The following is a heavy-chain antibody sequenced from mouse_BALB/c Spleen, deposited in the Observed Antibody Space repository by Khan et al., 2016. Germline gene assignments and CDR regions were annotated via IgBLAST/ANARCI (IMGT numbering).Heavy chain of an antibody. CDR2: ISYSGST. J-gene: IGHJ4*01. CDR1: GYSITSDYA. Sequence: EVQLQESGPGLVKPSQSLSLTCTVTGYSITSDYAWNWIRQFPGNKLEWMGYISYSGSTSYNPSLKSRISITRDTSKNQFFLQLNSVTTEDTATYYCARWSPSYAMDYWGRGTSVTVSS. CDR3: ARWSPSYAMDY. V-gene: IGHV3-2*02.